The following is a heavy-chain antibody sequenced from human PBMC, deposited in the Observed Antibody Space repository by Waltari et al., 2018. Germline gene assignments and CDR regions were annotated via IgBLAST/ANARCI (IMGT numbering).Heavy chain of an antibody. V-gene: IGHV6-1*01. J-gene: IGHJ3*02. CDR1: GDSLFTTSVA. CDR3: ARGKFTAFDI. Sequence: QVQLQQSGPGLVKPSQTLSLTCAVSGDSLFTTSVAWNWIRQSPSRGLEWLGMTYYRSQCRNDYALSVKGRITVNPDTSKNHFSLQLDSVTPDDTAVYYCARGKFTAFDICVQGTMVTVSS. CDR2: TYYRSQCRN.